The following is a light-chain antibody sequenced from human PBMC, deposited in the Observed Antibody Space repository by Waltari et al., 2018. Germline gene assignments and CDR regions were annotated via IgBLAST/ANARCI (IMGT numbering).Light chain of an antibody. CDR1: QSVTNY. CDR2: DTS. CDR3: QQRRNWPLT. V-gene: IGKV3-11*01. J-gene: IGKJ4*01. Sequence: DIELTQSPAILSLSPGARASISCRASQSVTNYLDWYQQKPANAPRPITNDTSNRATGIPARFSGSGFATDFTLTISSLEPDDFAVYYCQQRRNWPLTFGGGTKVEIK.